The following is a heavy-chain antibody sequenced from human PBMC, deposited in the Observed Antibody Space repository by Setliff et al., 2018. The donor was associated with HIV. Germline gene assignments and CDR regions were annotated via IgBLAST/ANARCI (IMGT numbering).Heavy chain of an antibody. V-gene: IGHV3-73*01. J-gene: IGHJ5*02. Sequence: GGSLRLSCSASGFTFSGSALHWVRQASGKGLEWVGRIKTKPNSYATAHAESVKGRFTISRDDSQNTAYLQMKSLRTEDTAVYFCAVSPDGDCATTECANWFDPWGQGTQVTVSS. CDR1: GFTFSGSA. D-gene: IGHD4-17*01. CDR2: IKTKPNSYAT. CDR3: AVSPDGDCATTECANWFDP.